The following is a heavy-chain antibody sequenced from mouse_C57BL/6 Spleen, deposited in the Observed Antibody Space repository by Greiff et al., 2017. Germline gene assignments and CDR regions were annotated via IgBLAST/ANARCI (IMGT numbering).Heavy chain of an antibody. CDR2: IHPNSGST. D-gene: IGHD2-1*01. CDR3: ASYYGIYAMDY. Sequence: QVQLQQPGAELVKPGASVKLSCKASGYTFTSYWMHWVKQRPGQGLEWIGMIHPNSGSTNYNEKFKSKATLTVDKSSSTAYMQLSSLTSEDSAVYYCASYYGIYAMDYWGQGTPVTVSA. CDR1: GYTFTSYW. J-gene: IGHJ4*01. V-gene: IGHV1-64*01.